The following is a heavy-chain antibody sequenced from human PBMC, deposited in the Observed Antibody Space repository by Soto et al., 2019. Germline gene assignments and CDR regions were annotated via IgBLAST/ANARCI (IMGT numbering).Heavy chain of an antibody. J-gene: IGHJ5*02. CDR3: ARSVTP. Sequence: SEPLSVTYAVAGYSIRSSNWWGWIRQPPGKGLEWIGYIYYSGTTYYNPSLKSRVTMSVDTSKNQFSLKLTSVTAVDTAVYYCARSVTPWGQGTLVTVSS. CDR2: IYYSGTT. CDR1: GYSIRSSNW. V-gene: IGHV4-28*01. D-gene: IGHD3-10*01.